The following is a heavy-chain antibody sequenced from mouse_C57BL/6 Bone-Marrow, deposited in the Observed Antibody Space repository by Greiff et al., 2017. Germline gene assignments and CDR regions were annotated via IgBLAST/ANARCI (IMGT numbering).Heavy chain of an antibody. CDR3: ARQRTIVSYYAMDY. CDR1: GFTFSSYG. CDR2: INSGGSYT. Sequence: EVKLMESGGDLVKPGGSLKLSCAASGFTFSSYGMSWVRQTPDKRLEWVATINSGGSYTYYPDSVKGRFTISRDNAKNTLYLQMRSLKSEDTAVYYCARQRTIVSYYAMDYWGQGTSVTVSS. J-gene: IGHJ4*01. D-gene: IGHD2-12*01. V-gene: IGHV5-6*01.